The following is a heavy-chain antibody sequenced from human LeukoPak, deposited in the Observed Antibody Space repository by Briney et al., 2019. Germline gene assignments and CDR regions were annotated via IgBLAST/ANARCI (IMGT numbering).Heavy chain of an antibody. CDR1: GYTFTGYY. CDR3: ARGVGYSGSSHFDY. CDR2: INPNSGGT. J-gene: IGHJ4*02. Sequence: GASVKVSCKASGYTFTGYYMHWVRQAPGQGLEWMGWINPNSGGTNYAQKFQGRVTMTRDTSISTAYMELSRLRSDDTAVYYCARGVGYSGSSHFDYWGQGTLVTVSS. D-gene: IGHD1-26*01. V-gene: IGHV1-2*02.